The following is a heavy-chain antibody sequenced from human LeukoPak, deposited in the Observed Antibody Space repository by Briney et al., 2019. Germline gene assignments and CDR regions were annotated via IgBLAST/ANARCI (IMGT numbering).Heavy chain of an antibody. D-gene: IGHD4-17*01. CDR3: ARDLTYGSNWFDP. V-gene: IGHV3-74*01. CDR1: GFTFGNYW. CDR2: IKSDGSDT. Sequence: GGSLRLSCAASGFTFGNYWMHWVRQAPGKGLVWVSRIKSDGSDTSYADSVKGRFTVSRDNAKNTLYLQMNSLRVEDTAVYYCARDLTYGSNWFDPWGQGTLVTVSS. J-gene: IGHJ5*02.